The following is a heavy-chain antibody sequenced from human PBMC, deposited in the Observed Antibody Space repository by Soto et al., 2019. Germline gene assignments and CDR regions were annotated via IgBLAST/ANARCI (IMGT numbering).Heavy chain of an antibody. D-gene: IGHD6-19*01. CDR3: AKVWYSSGHFDY. V-gene: IGHV3-30*18. Sequence: QVQLVVSGGGVVQPGRYLRLSCAASGFTFSSYGMHWVRQAPGKGLEWVAVISYDGSNKYYADSVKGRFTVSRDNSKNTLYLKMNSLRAEDTAVYYCAKVWYSSGHFDYWGQGSLVTVSS. J-gene: IGHJ4*02. CDR1: GFTFSSYG. CDR2: ISYDGSNK.